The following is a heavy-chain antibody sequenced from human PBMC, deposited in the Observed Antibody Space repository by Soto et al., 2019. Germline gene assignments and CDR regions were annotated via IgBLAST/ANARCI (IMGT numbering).Heavy chain of an antibody. CDR2: INHSGST. CDR1: GGSFSGYY. J-gene: IGHJ3*02. D-gene: IGHD3-3*01. CDR3: ARRRNTIFGVVKAFDI. V-gene: IGHV4-34*01. Sequence: SETLSLTCAVYGGSFSGYYWSWIRQPPGKGLEWIGEINHSGSTDYNPSLKSRVTISVDTSKNQFSLKLSSVTAADTAVYYCARRRNTIFGVVKAFDIWGQGTMVTVSS.